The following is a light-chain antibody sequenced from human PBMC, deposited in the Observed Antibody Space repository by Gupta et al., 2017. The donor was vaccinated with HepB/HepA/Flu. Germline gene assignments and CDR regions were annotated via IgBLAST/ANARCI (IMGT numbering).Light chain of an antibody. J-gene: IGKJ4*01. Sequence: AIQLIQSPSSLSASVGDRVTITCRASQGISSALAWYQQKPGKPPKLLIFDASSLESEVSSRFSGSGSGTDFTLTISSLQPEDFATYYCQQFYNGVTFGGGTKVEIK. V-gene: IGKV1D-13*01. CDR1: QGISSA. CDR3: QQFYNGVT. CDR2: DAS.